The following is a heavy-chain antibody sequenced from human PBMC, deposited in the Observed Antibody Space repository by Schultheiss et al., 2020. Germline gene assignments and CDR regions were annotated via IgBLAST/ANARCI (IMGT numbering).Heavy chain of an antibody. CDR2: IYYSGST. CDR1: GGSISSYY. Sequence: SETLSLTCTVSGGSISSYYWSWIRQPPGKGLEWIGYIYYSGSTNYNPSLKSRVTISVDMSKNQFSLKLSSVTAADTAVYYCARASFYGDYLDHWGQGTLVTVSS. J-gene: IGHJ4*02. V-gene: IGHV4-59*01. CDR3: ARASFYGDYLDH. D-gene: IGHD4-17*01.